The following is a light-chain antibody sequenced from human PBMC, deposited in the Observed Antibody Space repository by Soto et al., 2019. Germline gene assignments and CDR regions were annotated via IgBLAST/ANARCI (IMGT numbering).Light chain of an antibody. J-gene: IGKJ4*01. CDR1: QSVSSSS. CDR2: DTS. CDR3: QQYVSSPLT. Sequence: IVLTQSPATLSLSKGESATLSCRASQSVSSSSLAWYQQKPGQAPRLLIYDTSSRATGIPDRFSGSGSGTDFTLTISRLEPEDFAVYYCQQYVSSPLTFGGGTKVDIK. V-gene: IGKV3D-20*01.